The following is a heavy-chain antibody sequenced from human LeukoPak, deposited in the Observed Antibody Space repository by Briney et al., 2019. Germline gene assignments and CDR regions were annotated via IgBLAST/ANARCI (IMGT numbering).Heavy chain of an antibody. CDR3: ARGSSTLDY. CDR1: GFTFTAYY. V-gene: IGHV3-11*01. J-gene: IGHJ4*02. CDR2: ISSSGSST. D-gene: IGHD3-10*01. Sequence: PGGSLRLSCAASGFTFTAYYMTWNRQAPGKGLEWVSYISSSGSSTKNADSVKGRFTISRDNAKNSVHLQMNSLRAEDTAVYYCARGSSTLDYWGQGTLVAVSS.